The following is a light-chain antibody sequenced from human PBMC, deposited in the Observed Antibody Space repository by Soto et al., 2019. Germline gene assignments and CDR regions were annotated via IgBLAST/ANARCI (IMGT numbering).Light chain of an antibody. CDR3: QQYDTYPYT. V-gene: IGKV1-5*01. Sequence: DIQMTQSPSTLPASVGDRVTITCRASQSVRSWLAWYQQKPGKAPSLLIYDGSSLQSGVPSRFSGSGSGTGFTLTISSLQPDDFASYYCQQYDTYPYTFGQGTKVRSN. CDR2: DGS. J-gene: IGKJ2*01. CDR1: QSVRSW.